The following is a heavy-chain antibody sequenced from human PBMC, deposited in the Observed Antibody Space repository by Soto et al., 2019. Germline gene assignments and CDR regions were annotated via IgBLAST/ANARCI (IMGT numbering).Heavy chain of an antibody. V-gene: IGHV3-30*18. CDR3: AKDIARDYDFCSGYSTDVY. Sequence: QVQLVESGGGVVQPGRSLRLSCAASGFTFSSYGMHWVRQAPGKGLEWVAVISYDGSNKYYADSVKGRFTISRDNSKNTLYLQMNSLRAEDTAVYYCAKDIARDYDFCSGYSTDVYWGQGTLVTVSS. J-gene: IGHJ4*02. D-gene: IGHD3-3*01. CDR1: GFTFSSYG. CDR2: ISYDGSNK.